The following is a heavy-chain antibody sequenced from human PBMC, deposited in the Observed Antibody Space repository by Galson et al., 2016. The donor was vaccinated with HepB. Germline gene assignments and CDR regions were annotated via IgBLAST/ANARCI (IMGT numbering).Heavy chain of an antibody. CDR3: AKWDGSGSFDNTPLRH. D-gene: IGHD3-10*01. V-gene: IGHV3-30-3*02. J-gene: IGHJ4*02. CDR2: ISDFGTNK. Sequence: SLRLSCAASGFTFSAYPMHWVRQAPGKGLEGVAVISDFGTNKYYADSVKGRFTISRDNSKRTLYLQMNSLRFEDTAVYYYAKWDGSGSFDNTPLRHWGQGTLVTVSS. CDR1: GFTFSAYP.